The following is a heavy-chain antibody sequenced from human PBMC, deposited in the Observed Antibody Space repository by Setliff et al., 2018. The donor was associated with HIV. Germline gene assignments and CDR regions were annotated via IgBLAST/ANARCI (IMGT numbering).Heavy chain of an antibody. CDR1: GDSMSDHH. Sequence: KPSETLSLTCTVSGDSMSDHHLSWIRQPPGKGLELIGYILDYGKTYYNPSLQSRVTLSVDTSKNLFSLELRSVTAADTAVYYCVRHISPVDAFDVWGQGTMVTVSS. V-gene: IGHV4-59*08. J-gene: IGHJ3*01. CDR3: VRHISPVDAFDV. D-gene: IGHD3-3*02. CDR2: ILDYGKT.